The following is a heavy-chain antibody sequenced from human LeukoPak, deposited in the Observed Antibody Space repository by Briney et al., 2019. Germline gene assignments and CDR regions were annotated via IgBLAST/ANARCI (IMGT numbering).Heavy chain of an antibody. CDR1: GYTFTSYG. Sequence: ASVTVSCKASGYTFTSYGLAWVRQAPGQGLEWIGWISPYNGKTTYAQNLQGRVTMTTDTSTSTTYMEMRSLGPDDTAVYYCARDGYVDLWGRGTLVTVSS. D-gene: IGHD6-13*01. J-gene: IGHJ2*01. CDR3: ARDGYVDL. CDR2: ISPYNGKT. V-gene: IGHV1-18*01.